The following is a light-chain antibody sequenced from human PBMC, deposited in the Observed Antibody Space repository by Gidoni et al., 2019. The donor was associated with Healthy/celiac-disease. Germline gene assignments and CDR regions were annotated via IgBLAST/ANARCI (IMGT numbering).Light chain of an antibody. CDR1: QSVSSY. CDR2: DAY. J-gene: IGKJ4*02. Sequence: ELVLTQSPATLSLSPGERATLSCRASQSVSSYFSWYQQKPGQAHRLLIYDAYNRATGIPARFSGSGSGTDFTLTISSLEPEDFAVYYCQQRSNWPPALTFGGGTKVEIK. CDR3: QQRSNWPPALT. V-gene: IGKV3-11*01.